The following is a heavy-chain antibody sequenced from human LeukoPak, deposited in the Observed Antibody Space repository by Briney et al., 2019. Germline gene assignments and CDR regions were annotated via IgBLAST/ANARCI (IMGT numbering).Heavy chain of an antibody. CDR3: TRDASGDTRSAPRMDV. CDR2: IKPDGSEK. J-gene: IGHJ6*02. D-gene: IGHD1-26*01. V-gene: IGHV3-7*05. CDR1: AFTFRTYW. Sequence: PGGGLRLSCAASAFTFRTYWMSWLRPAPGKGREWVGMIKPDGSEKYYVDSVKGLFSISRDNAKNSLYLQMTSLRAEDTAVYYCTRDASGDTRSAPRMDVWGQGTTGTVS.